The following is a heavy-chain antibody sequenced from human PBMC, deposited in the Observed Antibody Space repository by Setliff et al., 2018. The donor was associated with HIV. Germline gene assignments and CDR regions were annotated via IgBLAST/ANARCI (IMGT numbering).Heavy chain of an antibody. Sequence: SVKVSCKASGGTFSSSAISWVRQAPGQGPEWMGGIIPIFATTNYAQKFQGRVTITADESTNTAYMELSSLRSDDTAVYYCAIALTANWKFEPHFDYWGQGTLVTVSS. CDR1: GGTFSSSA. D-gene: IGHD1-1*01. CDR2: IIPIFATT. J-gene: IGHJ4*02. V-gene: IGHV1-69*13. CDR3: AIALTANWKFEPHFDY.